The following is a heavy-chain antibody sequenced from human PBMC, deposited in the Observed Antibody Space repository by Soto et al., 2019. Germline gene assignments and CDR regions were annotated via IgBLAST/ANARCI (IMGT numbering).Heavy chain of an antibody. Sequence: QVQLVQSGAELKKPGSSVKVSCKSSGGTFSNHEISWVRQVPGQGLEWLGGIMPVYGTTNIAQSFHGRVTITADEATTTAFMELSSLSYEDTAVYYCARAYAPMAVAQYYFDYWGQGTLVTVSS. V-gene: IGHV1-69*01. CDR3: ARAYAPMAVAQYYFDY. CDR2: IMPVYGTT. J-gene: IGHJ4*02. CDR1: GGTFSNHE. D-gene: IGHD6-19*01.